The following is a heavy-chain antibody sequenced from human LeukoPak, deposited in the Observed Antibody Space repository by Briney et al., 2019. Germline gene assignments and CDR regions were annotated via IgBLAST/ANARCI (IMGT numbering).Heavy chain of an antibody. V-gene: IGHV4-4*09. CDR1: GGSISSYY. D-gene: IGHD3-10*01. CDR2: IYTSGST. Sequence: PSETLSLTCTVSGGSISSYYWSWLRQPPGKGLEWIGYIYTSGSTNYNPSLKSRVTISVDTFKNQFSLKLSSVTAADTAVYYCARHDMGTTGGFRFDYWGQGTLVTVSS. J-gene: IGHJ4*02. CDR3: ARHDMGTTGGFRFDY.